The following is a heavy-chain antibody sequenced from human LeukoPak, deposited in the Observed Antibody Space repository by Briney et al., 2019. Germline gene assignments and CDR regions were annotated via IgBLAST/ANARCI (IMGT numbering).Heavy chain of an antibody. CDR1: GFIFSDHY. CDR2: ARNKANSHTT. Sequence: PAGGSLRLSCAASGFIFSDHYMDWVRQAPGKGLEWVGRARNKANSHTTEYAASVQGRFVISRDDSENSLHLQMNSLRTEDTAVYYCTRDFRIGGTGYNDYWGHGTLVTVSS. V-gene: IGHV3-72*01. CDR3: TRDFRIGGTGYNDY. D-gene: IGHD3-9*01. J-gene: IGHJ4*01.